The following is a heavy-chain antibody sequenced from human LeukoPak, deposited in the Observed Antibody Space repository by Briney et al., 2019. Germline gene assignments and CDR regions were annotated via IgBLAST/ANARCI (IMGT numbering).Heavy chain of an antibody. Sequence: SETLSLTCTVSGGSISSSSYYWSWIRQPPGKGLEWIGYIYYSGSTNYNPSLKSRVTISVDTSKNQFSLKLSSVTAADTAVYYCARDGSSSWYGYFDYWGQGTLVTVSS. V-gene: IGHV4-61*01. CDR1: GGSISSSSYY. J-gene: IGHJ4*02. D-gene: IGHD6-13*01. CDR3: ARDGSSSWYGYFDY. CDR2: IYYSGST.